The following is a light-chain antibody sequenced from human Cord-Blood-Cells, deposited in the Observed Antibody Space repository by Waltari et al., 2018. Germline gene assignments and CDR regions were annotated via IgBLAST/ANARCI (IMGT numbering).Light chain of an antibody. Sequence: DIVMTQSPDSLAVSLGERATINCKSSQSVLYSSNNKNYLAWYQQKPGQPPKLLIYWASTPDSWVPDRFSGSGSGTDFTLTISSLQAEDVAVYYCQQYYSTPYTFGQGTKLEIK. CDR2: WAS. J-gene: IGKJ2*01. V-gene: IGKV4-1*01. CDR1: QSVLYSSNNKNY. CDR3: QQYYSTPYT.